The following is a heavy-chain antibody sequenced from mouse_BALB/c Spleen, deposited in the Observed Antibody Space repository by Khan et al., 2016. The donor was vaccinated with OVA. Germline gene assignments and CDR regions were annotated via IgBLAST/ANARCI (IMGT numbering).Heavy chain of an antibody. CDR1: GFNIKDYY. V-gene: IGHV14-1*02. D-gene: IGHD2-3*01. CDR2: IDPENDNT. CDR3: ASDGYSPWFAY. J-gene: IGHJ3*01. Sequence: VQLKQSGAELVRPGALVKLSCKGSGFNIKDYYIHWVKQRPEQGLEWIGWIDPENDNTIYDPKFQGKASLTADTSSNTAYLQLSSLTSEDTAVYYGASDGYSPWFAYWGQGTLVTVSA.